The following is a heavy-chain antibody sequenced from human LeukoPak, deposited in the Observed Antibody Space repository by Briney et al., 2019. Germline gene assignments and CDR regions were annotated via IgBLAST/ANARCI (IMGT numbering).Heavy chain of an antibody. J-gene: IGHJ4*02. CDR2: IYYSGST. CDR3: ARTQSYFDY. D-gene: IGHD2-21*01. CDR1: GGSISSYY. V-gene: IGHV4-59*01. Sequence: SETLSLTCTVSGGSISSYYWSWIRQPPGKGLEWIGYIYYSGSTNYNPSLKSRVTISVDTSKNQFSLKRSSVTAADTAVYYCARTQSYFDYWGQGTLVTVSS.